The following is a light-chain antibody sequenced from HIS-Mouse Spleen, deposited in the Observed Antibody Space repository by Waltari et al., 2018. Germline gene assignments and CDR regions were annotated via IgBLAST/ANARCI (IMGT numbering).Light chain of an antibody. CDR3: QSYDSSLSGSKWV. CDR2: GNS. Sequence: QSVLTQPPSVSGAPGQRVPIPCTGSSSNIGAGYDVTRYQQLPGTAPKLLIYGNSNRPSGVPDRFSGSKSGTSASLAITGLQAEDEADYYCQSYDSSLSGSKWVFGGGTKLTVL. CDR1: SSNIGAGYD. J-gene: IGLJ3*02. V-gene: IGLV1-40*01.